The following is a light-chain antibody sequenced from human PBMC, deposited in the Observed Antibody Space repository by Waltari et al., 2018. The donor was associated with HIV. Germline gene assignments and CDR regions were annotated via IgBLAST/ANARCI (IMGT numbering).Light chain of an antibody. Sequence: YELTQAPSVSVSPGQTAIITCSGDELGDKYASWYQQKPGQSPVLVIYQDNKRPSWIPERFSGSNSGNTATLTISGTQAKDEADYYCQAWDKTVVFGGGTKVTVV. CDR3: QAWDKTVV. J-gene: IGLJ2*01. V-gene: IGLV3-1*01. CDR1: ELGDKY. CDR2: QDN.